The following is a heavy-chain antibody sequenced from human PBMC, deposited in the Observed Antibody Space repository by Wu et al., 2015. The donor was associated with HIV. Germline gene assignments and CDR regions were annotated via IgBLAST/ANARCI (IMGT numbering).Heavy chain of an antibody. D-gene: IGHD4-17*01. V-gene: IGHV1-2*02. CDR2: INPNSGGT. Sequence: QVQLVQSGAEVKKPGASVKVSCKASGYTFTGYYMHWVRQAPGQGLEWMGWINPNSGGTNYAQKFQGRVTMTRDTSISTAYMELSRLRSDDTAVYYCARGGLTTVTTRDVWYYYYGMDVWGQGTTVTVSS. CDR1: GYTFTGYY. CDR3: ARGGLTTVTTRDVWYYYYGMDV. J-gene: IGHJ6*02.